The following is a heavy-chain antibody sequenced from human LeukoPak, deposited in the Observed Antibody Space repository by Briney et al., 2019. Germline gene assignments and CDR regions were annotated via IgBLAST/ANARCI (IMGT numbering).Heavy chain of an antibody. Sequence: GRSQRLSCAASGFTFDDYAMHWVRQAPGKGLEWVSGISWNSGSIGYADSVKGRFTISRDNAKNSLYLQMNSLRAEDMALYYCAKETNSGWNPDAFDIWGQGTMVTVSS. CDR1: GFTFDDYA. V-gene: IGHV3-9*03. CDR3: AKETNSGWNPDAFDI. CDR2: ISWNSGSI. D-gene: IGHD6-19*01. J-gene: IGHJ3*02.